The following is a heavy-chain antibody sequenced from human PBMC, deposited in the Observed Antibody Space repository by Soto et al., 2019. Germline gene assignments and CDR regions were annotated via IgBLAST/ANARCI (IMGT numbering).Heavy chain of an antibody. CDR2: INPIGGST. V-gene: IGHV1-46*01. Sequence: ASVKVSCKASGYTFTSYYMHWVRQAPGQGLEWMGIINPIGGSTSYAQKFQGRVTMTTDTSTSTVYMELSSLRSDDTAVYYCARGKTTNHYYYGMDVWGQGTRLTSSS. CDR1: GYTFTSYY. J-gene: IGHJ6*02. CDR3: ARGKTTNHYYYGMDV. D-gene: IGHD4-4*01.